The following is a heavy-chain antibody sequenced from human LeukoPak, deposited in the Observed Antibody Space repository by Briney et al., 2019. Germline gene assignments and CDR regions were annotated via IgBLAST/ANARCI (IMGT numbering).Heavy chain of an antibody. V-gene: IGHV1-8*01. J-gene: IGHJ5*02. Sequence: ASVKVSCKASGYTFTSYDINWVRQATGQGLEWMGWMNPNSGNTGYAQKFQGRVTMTRNTSISTAYMELSSLRSEDTAVYYCASSVISPGYSSSWSNWFDPWGQGTLVTVSS. CDR1: GYTFTSYD. D-gene: IGHD6-13*01. CDR2: MNPNSGNT. CDR3: ASSVISPGYSSSWSNWFDP.